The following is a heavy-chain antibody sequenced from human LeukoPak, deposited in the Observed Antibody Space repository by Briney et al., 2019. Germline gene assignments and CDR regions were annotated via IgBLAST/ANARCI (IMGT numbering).Heavy chain of an antibody. V-gene: IGHV1-2*02. CDR1: GYTFTDYY. CDR3: AGEYCSGGSCRQGFDY. CDR2: INPNSGDT. J-gene: IGHJ4*02. D-gene: IGHD2-15*01. Sequence: ASVTVSCKASGYTFTDYYMHWVRQAPGQGLEWMGWINPNSGDTNHAQNFQGRVTLTRDTSISSAYMELSSLRSDDSALYYCAGEYCSGGSCRQGFDYWGQGTLVTVSS.